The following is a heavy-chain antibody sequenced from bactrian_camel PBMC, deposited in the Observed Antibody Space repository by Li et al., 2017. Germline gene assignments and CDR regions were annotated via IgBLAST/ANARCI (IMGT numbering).Heavy chain of an antibody. CDR3: AARGNNCVPARIRPRADFGF. CDR1: GFTFSSSY. V-gene: IGHV3-2*01. CDR2: IHSGGVTT. Sequence: HVQLVESGGDLVQPGGSLRLSCAASGFTFSSSYMTWVRQAPGKGLEWVSSIHSGGVTTYYPDSVKGRFTVSRDNYKNTLYLHMNSLKPEDTAIYYCAARGNNCVPARIRPRADFGFWGQGTQVTVS. D-gene: IGHD8*01. J-gene: IGHJ4*01.